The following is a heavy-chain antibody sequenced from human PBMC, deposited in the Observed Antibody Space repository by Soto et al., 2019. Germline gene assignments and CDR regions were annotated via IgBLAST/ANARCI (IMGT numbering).Heavy chain of an antibody. Sequence: PGGSLRLSCAASGFTFSSYAMSWVRQAPGKGLEWVSAISGSGGSTYYADSVKGRFTISRDNSKNTLYLQMNSLRAEDTAVYYCASEDCSGGSCYYYGMDFWGQGTTVTVSS. D-gene: IGHD2-15*01. CDR2: ISGSGGST. CDR3: ASEDCSGGSCYYYGMDF. CDR1: GFTFSSYA. V-gene: IGHV3-23*01. J-gene: IGHJ6*02.